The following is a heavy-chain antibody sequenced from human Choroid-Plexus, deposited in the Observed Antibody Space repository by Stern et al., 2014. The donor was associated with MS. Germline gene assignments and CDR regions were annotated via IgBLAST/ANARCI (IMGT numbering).Heavy chain of an antibody. J-gene: IGHJ2*01. Sequence: VHLVESGGGVVQPGRPLRLSCGASGFTFGRCAMHWVRQAPGKGLEWVAGVSYDGSNKYYADSVKGRFTISRDNSQNTLYMQMSSLRPEDTAVYYCAKDRHYLTYF. D-gene: IGHD3-10*01. CDR2: VSYDGSNK. CDR3: AKDRHYLTYF. CDR1: GFTFGRCA. V-gene: IGHV3-30*18.